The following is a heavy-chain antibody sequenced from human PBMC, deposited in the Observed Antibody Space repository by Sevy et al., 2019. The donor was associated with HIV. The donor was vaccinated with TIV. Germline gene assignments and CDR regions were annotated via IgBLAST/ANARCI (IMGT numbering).Heavy chain of an antibody. CDR3: TTELYCGGDCKFLFDY. D-gene: IGHD2-21*01. V-gene: IGHV3-15*01. J-gene: IGHJ4*02. CDR2: IKSKTDGGTT. CDR1: GFTFSNAW. Sequence: GGSLRLSCAASGFTFSNAWMSWVRQAPGKGLEWVGRIKSKTDGGTTDYAAPVKGRFTISRDDSKNTLYLQMNSLKTEDTAVYYCTTELYCGGDCKFLFDYWGQGTLVTVSS.